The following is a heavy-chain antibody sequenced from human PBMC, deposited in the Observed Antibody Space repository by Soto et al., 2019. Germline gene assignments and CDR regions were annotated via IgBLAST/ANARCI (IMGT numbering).Heavy chain of an antibody. J-gene: IGHJ4*02. V-gene: IGHV1-3*01. Sequence: ASVKVSCKASGYTVTSYAMHLVRQAPVQILELIVWINAGSGNTKYSQKFQGRFTITMYRCASTSYIERRSLRSEDTAVYYCARVTGYYYVDYWGQGTLVTLSS. CDR1: GYTVTSYA. CDR3: ARVTGYYYVDY. D-gene: IGHD3-9*01. CDR2: INAGSGNT.